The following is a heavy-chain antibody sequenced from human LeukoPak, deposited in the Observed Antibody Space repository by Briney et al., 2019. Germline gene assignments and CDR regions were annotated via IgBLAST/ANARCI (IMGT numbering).Heavy chain of an antibody. CDR1: GGSFSGYY. J-gene: IGHJ6*03. CDR2: INHSGST. V-gene: IGHV4-34*01. CDR3: ARRSYMDV. Sequence: SETLSLTCAVYGGSFSGYYWSWIRQPPGKGLEWIGEINHSGSTNYNPSLKSRVTISVDTSKDQFTLKLSSVTAADTAVYYCARRSYMDVWGKGTTVTVSS.